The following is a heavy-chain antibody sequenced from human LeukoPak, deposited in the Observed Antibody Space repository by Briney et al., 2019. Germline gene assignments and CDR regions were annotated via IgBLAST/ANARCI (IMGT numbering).Heavy chain of an antibody. CDR3: ARLDGVWTKTGG. CDR1: GFTVSSNY. CDR2: ISSSGTFI. D-gene: IGHD2-15*01. J-gene: IGHJ4*02. V-gene: IGHV3-21*01. Sequence: GGSLRLSCAASGFTVSSNYMSWVRQAPGKGLEWVSSISSSGTFIYYADSVKGRFTISRDNAKSSLFLQMNSLRPEDTAVYYCARLDGVWTKTGGWGQGALVTVSS.